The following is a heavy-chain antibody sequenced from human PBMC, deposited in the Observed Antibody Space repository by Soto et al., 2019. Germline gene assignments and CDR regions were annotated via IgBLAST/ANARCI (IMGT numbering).Heavy chain of an antibody. CDR2: ISYDGSNK. D-gene: IGHD5-18*01. Sequence: QVQLVESGGGVVQPGRSLRLSCAASGFTFSSYAMHWVRQAPGKGLEWVAVISYDGSNKYYADSVKGRFTISRDNSKNTLYLQMNSLRAEDTAVYYCAKWKFGDTAMVNWFDPWGQGTLVTVSS. CDR3: AKWKFGDTAMVNWFDP. J-gene: IGHJ5*02. CDR1: GFTFSSYA. V-gene: IGHV3-30-3*02.